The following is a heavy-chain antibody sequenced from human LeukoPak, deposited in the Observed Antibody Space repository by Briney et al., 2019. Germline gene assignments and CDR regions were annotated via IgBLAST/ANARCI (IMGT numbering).Heavy chain of an antibody. CDR2: IYYSGST. Sequence: PSETLSLTCTVSGGSISSGGYYWSWIRQHPGKGLEWIGYIYYSGSTYYNPSLKSRVTISVYTSKNQFSLKLSSVTAADTAVYYCAREGPSFGVIPPPIWGQGTMVTVSS. D-gene: IGHD3-3*01. CDR1: GGSISSGGYY. J-gene: IGHJ3*02. CDR3: AREGPSFGVIPPPI. V-gene: IGHV4-31*03.